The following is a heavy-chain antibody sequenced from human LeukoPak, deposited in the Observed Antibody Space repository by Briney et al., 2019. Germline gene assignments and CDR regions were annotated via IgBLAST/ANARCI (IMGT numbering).Heavy chain of an antibody. V-gene: IGHV3-43*01. D-gene: IGHD5-12*01. J-gene: IGHJ4*02. Sequence: GGSLRLSCAASGFDFEDYTMHWVRQVPGKSLEWVSFINWDDVTTDYADSVRGRFTISRDNSKNSLYLQMNSLTTEDTALYICVKQSSGYYAPLDSWGQGTLVSVSS. CDR3: VKQSSGYYAPLDS. CDR2: INWDDVTT. CDR1: GFDFEDYT.